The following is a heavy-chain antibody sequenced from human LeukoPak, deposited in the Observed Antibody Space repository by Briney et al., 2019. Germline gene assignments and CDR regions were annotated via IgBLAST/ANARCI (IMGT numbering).Heavy chain of an antibody. J-gene: IGHJ3*02. CDR3: ASGWLQSHDAFDI. Sequence: SVKVSCKASGGTFSSYTISWVRQAPRHGLEWMGRIIPILGIANYAQKFQGRVTITADKSTSTAYMELSSLRSEDTAVYYCASGWLQSHDAFDIWGQGTMVTVSS. V-gene: IGHV1-69*02. CDR2: IIPILGIA. CDR1: GGTFSSYT. D-gene: IGHD5-24*01.